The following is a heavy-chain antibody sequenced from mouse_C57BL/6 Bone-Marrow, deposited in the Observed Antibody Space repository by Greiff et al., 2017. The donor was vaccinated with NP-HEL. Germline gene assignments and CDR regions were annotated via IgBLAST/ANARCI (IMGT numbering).Heavy chain of an antibody. D-gene: IGHD2-5*01. J-gene: IGHJ3*01. Sequence: VQLQQSGAELARPGASVKLSCKASGYTFTSYGISWVKQRTGQGLEWIGEIYPRRGNTYYNEKFKGKATLTADKSSSTAYMELRSLTSEDSAVYFCARYSNYVAYWGQGTLVTVSA. CDR1: GYTFTSYG. V-gene: IGHV1-81*01. CDR2: IYPRRGNT. CDR3: ARYSNYVAY.